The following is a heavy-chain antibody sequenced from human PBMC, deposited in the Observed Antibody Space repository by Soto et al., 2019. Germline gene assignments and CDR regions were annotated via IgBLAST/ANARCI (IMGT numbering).Heavy chain of an antibody. D-gene: IGHD3-10*01. Sequence: QVQLVQSGAEVKKPGSSVKVSCKASGGTFRSYAISWVRQAPGQGLEWMGGIIPMFGTTNYAQKFQGRVTVGAEESTTTAYMVVSSLRSEDTAVYFCASHRTYYYGSGSYYPDYYRYGMDVWGQGNTVTVSS. CDR1: GGTFRSYA. J-gene: IGHJ6*02. CDR2: IIPMFGTT. CDR3: ASHRTYYYGSGSYYPDYYRYGMDV. V-gene: IGHV1-69*12.